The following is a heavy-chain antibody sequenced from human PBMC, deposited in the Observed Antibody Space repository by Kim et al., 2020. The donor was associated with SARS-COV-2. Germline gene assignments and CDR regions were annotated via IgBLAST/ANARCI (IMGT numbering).Heavy chain of an antibody. CDR1: GYSISSGYY. J-gene: IGHJ6*02. V-gene: IGHV4-38-2*02. CDR2: IYQSGST. CDR3: TRGLQSAYHYYSMDV. Sequence: ETLSLTCTVSGYSISSGYYWGWVRQSPGKGLEWIASIYQSGSTYYNPSLRSRVTISVDTSRNQFSLKVRSVTAADTAMYYCTRGLQSAYHYYSMDVWG. D-gene: IGHD4-4*01.